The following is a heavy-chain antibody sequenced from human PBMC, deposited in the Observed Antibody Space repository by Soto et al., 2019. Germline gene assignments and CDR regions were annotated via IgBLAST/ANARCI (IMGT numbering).Heavy chain of an antibody. V-gene: IGHV4-59*01. CDR3: ERGITGARVDV. CDR2: IYYSGST. CDR1: GGSSSSYY. J-gene: IGHJ6*02. Sequence: PSETLSLTCTVSGGSSSSYYWSWIRQPPGKGLEWIGYIYYSGSTNYNPSLKSRVTISVDTSKNQFSLNLSSVTSTDTAAHYCERGITGARVDVWGQATTVTV. D-gene: IGHD1-20*01.